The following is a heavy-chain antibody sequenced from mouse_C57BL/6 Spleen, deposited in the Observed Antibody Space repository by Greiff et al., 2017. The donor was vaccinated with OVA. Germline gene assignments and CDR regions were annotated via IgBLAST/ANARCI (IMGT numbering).Heavy chain of an antibody. CDR1: GYTFTSYW. V-gene: IGHV1-52*01. Sequence: QVQLKQPGAELVRPGSSVKLSCKASGYTFTSYWMHWVKQRPIQGLEWIGNIDPSDSETHYNQKFKDKATLTVDKSSSTAYMQLSSLTSEDSAVYYCARSGAITTVVATPYFDYWGQGTTLTVSS. CDR3: ARSGAITTVVATPYFDY. D-gene: IGHD1-1*01. J-gene: IGHJ2*01. CDR2: IDPSDSET.